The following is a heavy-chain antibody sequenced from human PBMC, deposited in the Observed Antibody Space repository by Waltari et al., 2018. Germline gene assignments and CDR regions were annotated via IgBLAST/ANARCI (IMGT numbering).Heavy chain of an antibody. Sequence: EVQLVESGGVVVQPGGSLRLSCAAYGFTFDDYAMHWVRQAPGKGLEWVSLISWDGGSTYYADSVKGRFTISRDNSKNSLYLQMNSLRAEDTALYYCAKIARQGWDFDYWGQGTLVTVSS. V-gene: IGHV3-43D*04. J-gene: IGHJ4*02. CDR1: GFTFDDYA. CDR3: AKIARQGWDFDY. D-gene: IGHD6-6*01. CDR2: ISWDGGST.